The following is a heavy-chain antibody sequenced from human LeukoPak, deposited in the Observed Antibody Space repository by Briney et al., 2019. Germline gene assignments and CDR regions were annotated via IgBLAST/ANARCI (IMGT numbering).Heavy chain of an antibody. J-gene: IGHJ4*02. V-gene: IGHV4-38-2*02. CDR3: ARERLEGKWLRFFQFDY. Sequence: SETLSLTCTVSGGSISSYYWNWIRQPPGKGLEWIGSIYHSGSTYYNPSLKSRVTISVDTSKNQFSLKLSSVTAADTAVYYCARERLEGKWLRFFQFDYWGQGTLVTVSS. D-gene: IGHD5-12*01. CDR1: GGSISSYY. CDR2: IYHSGST.